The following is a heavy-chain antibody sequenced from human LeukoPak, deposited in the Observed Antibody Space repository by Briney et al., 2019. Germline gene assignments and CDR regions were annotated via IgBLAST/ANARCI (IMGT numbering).Heavy chain of an antibody. CDR2: IYPGDSDT. V-gene: IGHV5-51*01. D-gene: IGHD6-19*01. CDR3: ARRSYNSGWYADY. CDR1: GYSFTSYW. Sequence: PGESLKISGKCSGYSFTSYWSGWVRQMPGKGLEWMGIIYPGDSDTRYSPSFQGQVTISVDKSISTAFLQWSSLKASDTAVYYCARRSYNSGWYADYWGQGTLVTVSS. J-gene: IGHJ4*02.